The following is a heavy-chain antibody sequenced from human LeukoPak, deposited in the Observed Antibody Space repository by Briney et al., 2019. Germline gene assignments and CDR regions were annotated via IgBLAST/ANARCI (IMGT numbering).Heavy chain of an antibody. J-gene: IGHJ3*02. CDR2: IYTSGST. Sequence: PSETLSLTCTVSGGSISSGSYYWSWIRQPAGKGLEWIARIYTSGSTNYNPSLKSRVTMSVDTSKNQFSLKLSSVTAADTAVYYCAGIDNGGRGNTFDIWGQGTMVTVSS. CDR3: AGIDNGGRGNTFDI. D-gene: IGHD4-23*01. V-gene: IGHV4-61*02. CDR1: GGSISSGSYY.